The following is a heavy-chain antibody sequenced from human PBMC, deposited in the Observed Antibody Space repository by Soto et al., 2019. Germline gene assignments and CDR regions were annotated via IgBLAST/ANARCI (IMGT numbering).Heavy chain of an antibody. CDR1: GFTFSSYA. CDR2: ISYDGSNK. D-gene: IGHD5-12*01. CDR3: ARDHGYNYWDY. J-gene: IGHJ4*02. Sequence: QVQLVESGGGVVQPGRSLRLSCTASGFTFSSYAMHWVRQAPGKGLEWVAVISYDGSNKYYADSVKGRFTISRDNSKNTLYLQMNSLRAEDTAVYYCARDHGYNYWDYWGQGTLVTVSS. V-gene: IGHV3-30-3*01.